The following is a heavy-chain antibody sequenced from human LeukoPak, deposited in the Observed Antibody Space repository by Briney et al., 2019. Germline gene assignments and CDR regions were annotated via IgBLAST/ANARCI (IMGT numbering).Heavy chain of an antibody. CDR3: AREGGVRGVIISSWFDP. D-gene: IGHD3-10*01. Sequence: ASVKVSCKASGYAFTSYAMNWVRQAPGQGLEWMGWINTNTGNPTYAQGFTGRFVFSLDTSVSTAYLQISSLKAEDTAVYYCAREGGVRGVIISSWFDPWGQGTLVTVSS. CDR2: INTNTGNP. CDR1: GYAFTSYA. J-gene: IGHJ5*02. V-gene: IGHV7-4-1*02.